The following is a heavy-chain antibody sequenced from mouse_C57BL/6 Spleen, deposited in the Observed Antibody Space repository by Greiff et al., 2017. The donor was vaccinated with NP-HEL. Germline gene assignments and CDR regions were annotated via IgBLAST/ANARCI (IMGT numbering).Heavy chain of an antibody. J-gene: IGHJ2*01. Sequence: VKLQESGAELVRPGTSVKVSCKASGYAFTNYLIEWVKQRPGQGLEWIGVINPGSGGTNYNEKFKGKATLTADKSSSTAYMQLSSLTSEDSAVYFCARSGYYGSSYNYFDYWGQGTTLTVSS. CDR1: GYAFTNYL. V-gene: IGHV1-54*01. D-gene: IGHD1-1*01. CDR2: INPGSGGT. CDR3: ARSGYYGSSYNYFDY.